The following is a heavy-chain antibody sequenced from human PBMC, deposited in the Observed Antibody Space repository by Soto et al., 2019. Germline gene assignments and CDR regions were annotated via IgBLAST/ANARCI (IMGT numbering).Heavy chain of an antibody. CDR3: ARTNSVPATAIYYFDY. J-gene: IGHJ4*02. CDR2: IYYSGST. D-gene: IGHD2-2*01. CDR1: GGSISSGDYY. V-gene: IGHV4-30-4*01. Sequence: PSETLSLTCTVSGGSISSGDYYWSWIRQPPGKGLEWIGYIYYSGSTYYNPSLKSRVTISVDTSKNQFSLKLSSVTAADTALYYCARTNSVPATAIYYFDYWGQGTLVTVSS.